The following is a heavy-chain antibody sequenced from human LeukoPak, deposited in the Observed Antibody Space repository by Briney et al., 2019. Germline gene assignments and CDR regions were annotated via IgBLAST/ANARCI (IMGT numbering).Heavy chain of an antibody. Sequence: PGGSLRLSCAASGFTFSSYWMHWVRQAPGKGLVWVSRINSDGSSTSYADSVKGRFTISRDNAKNSLYLQMNSLRAEDTAVYYCAREGGYYHNWFDPWGQGTLVTVSS. CDR3: AREGGYYHNWFDP. CDR1: GFTFSSYW. V-gene: IGHV3-74*01. CDR2: INSDGSST. J-gene: IGHJ5*02. D-gene: IGHD3-22*01.